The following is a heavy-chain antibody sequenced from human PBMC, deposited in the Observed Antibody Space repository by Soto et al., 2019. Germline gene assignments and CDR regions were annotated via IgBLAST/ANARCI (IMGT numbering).Heavy chain of an antibody. J-gene: IGHJ6*02. Sequence: DVQLLESGGGLVQPGGSLRLSCVVSGFTFSSYAMSWVRQAPGKGLEWVSSISGSGGNIYYADSVKGRFTISRDNSKNRLNLQMNSLRAEDTAVYYFAKPASGWYPKLMNGMDVWGQGTTVTVSS. CDR3: AKPASGWYPKLMNGMDV. CDR1: GFTFSSYA. V-gene: IGHV3-23*01. D-gene: IGHD6-19*01. CDR2: ISGSGGNI.